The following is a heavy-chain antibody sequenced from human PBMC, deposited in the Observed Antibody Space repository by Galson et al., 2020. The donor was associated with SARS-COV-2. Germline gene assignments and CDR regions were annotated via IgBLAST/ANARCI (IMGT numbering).Heavy chain of an antibody. V-gene: IGHV3-74*01. CDR1: GFTFSSYW. D-gene: IGHD6-6*01. CDR2: INSDGSST. Sequence: GGSLRLSCAASGFTFSSYWMHWVRQAPGKGLVWVSRINSDGSSTSYADSVKGRFTISRDNAKNTLYLQMNSLRAEDTAVYYCARDQGSLPIAPQEDYYYYGMDVWGQGTTVTVSS. CDR3: ARDQGSLPIAPQEDYYYYGMDV. J-gene: IGHJ6*02.